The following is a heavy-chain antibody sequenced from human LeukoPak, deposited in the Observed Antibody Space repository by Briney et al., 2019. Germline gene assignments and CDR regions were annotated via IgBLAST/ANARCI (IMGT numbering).Heavy chain of an antibody. CDR1: GGSISSYY. D-gene: IGHD6-13*01. CDR2: IYYSGGT. CDR3: ARGSQLAVYYYYYYGMDV. V-gene: IGHV4-59*01. J-gene: IGHJ6*02. Sequence: PSETLSLTCTVSGGSISSYYWSWIRQPPGKGLEWIGYIYYSGGTNYNPSLKSRVTISVDTSKNQFSLKLSSVTAADTAVYYCARGSQLAVYYYYYYGMDVWGQGTTVTVSS.